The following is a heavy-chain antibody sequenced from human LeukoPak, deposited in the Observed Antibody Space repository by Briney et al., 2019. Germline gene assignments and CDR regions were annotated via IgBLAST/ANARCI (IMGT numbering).Heavy chain of an antibody. CDR3: ARDPTLVGATNVLFDY. Sequence: GGSLRLSCAASGFTFSSYAMHWVRQAPGKGLEWVAVISYDGSNKYYADSVKGRFTISRDNSKNTLYLQMNSLRAEDTAVYYCARDPTLVGATNVLFDYWGQGTLVTVSS. J-gene: IGHJ4*02. CDR1: GFTFSSYA. CDR2: ISYDGSNK. D-gene: IGHD1-26*01. V-gene: IGHV3-30*04.